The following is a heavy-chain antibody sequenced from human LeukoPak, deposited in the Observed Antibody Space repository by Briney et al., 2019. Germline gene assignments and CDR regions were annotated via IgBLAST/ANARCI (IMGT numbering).Heavy chain of an antibody. CDR2: IYHSGST. Sequence: SETLSLTCTVSGYSISSGYYWGWIRQPPGKGLEWIGSIYHSGSTYYNPSLKSRVTISVDTSKNQFSLKLNSVTAADTAVYYCARITGYYYMDVWGKGTTVIISS. CDR3: ARITGYYYMDV. V-gene: IGHV4-38-2*02. J-gene: IGHJ6*03. CDR1: GYSISSGYY.